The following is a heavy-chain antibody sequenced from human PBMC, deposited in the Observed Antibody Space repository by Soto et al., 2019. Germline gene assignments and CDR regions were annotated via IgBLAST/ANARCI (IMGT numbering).Heavy chain of an antibody. J-gene: IGHJ5*02. V-gene: IGHV4-59*01. D-gene: IGHD6-13*01. CDR1: GGSISTYY. Sequence: SETLSLTCTVSGGSISTYYWSWIRQPPGKGLEWIGYIYYSGSTNYNPSLRGRVTISVDTSKSQFSLKLSSVTAADTAVYYCARDSFEQQLTAWFDPWGQGTLVTVSS. CDR3: ARDSFEQQLTAWFDP. CDR2: IYYSGST.